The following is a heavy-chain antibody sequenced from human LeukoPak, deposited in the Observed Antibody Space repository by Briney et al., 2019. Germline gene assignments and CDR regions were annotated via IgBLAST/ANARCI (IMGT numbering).Heavy chain of an antibody. CDR1: VFTFSSYA. Sequence: GGSLRLSCAASVFTFSSYAMHSVRQATGKSLECVSAIGAAGDTYYPGAVKGRFTISRENAKNSLYLQMNSLRAGDTAVYYCARVGPRGFDYWGQGTLVTVSS. CDR2: IGAAGDT. V-gene: IGHV3-13*01. J-gene: IGHJ4*02. CDR3: ARVGPRGFDY.